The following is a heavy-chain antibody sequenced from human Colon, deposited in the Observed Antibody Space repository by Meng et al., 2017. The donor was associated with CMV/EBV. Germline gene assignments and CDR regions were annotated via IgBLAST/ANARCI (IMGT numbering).Heavy chain of an antibody. J-gene: IGHJ4*02. CDR3: AKGSTDGFNGLFDS. D-gene: IGHD5-24*01. Sequence: ASGLTFSSHAMSWVRQAPGKGLEWVSGFSRGGENSYYADSVRGRFTISRDISKSTLYLQMDSLRAEDTALYYCAKGSTDGFNGLFDSWGQGALVTVSS. V-gene: IGHV3-23*01. CDR2: FSRGGENS. CDR1: GLTFSSHA.